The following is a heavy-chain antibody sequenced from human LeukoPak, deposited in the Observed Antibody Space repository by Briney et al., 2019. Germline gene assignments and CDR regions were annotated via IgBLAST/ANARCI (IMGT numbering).Heavy chain of an antibody. J-gene: IGHJ3*02. D-gene: IGHD5-12*01. CDR1: GGSISSTTYY. Sequence: PSETLSLTCTVSGGSISSTTYYWGWIRQPPGKGLEWIGSIYYSGSTYYNPSLKSRVTISVDTSKNQFSLRLNSVTAADTAVYYCARVWVRFGAFDIWGQGTMVTVSS. CDR2: IYYSGST. V-gene: IGHV4-39*01. CDR3: ARVWVRFGAFDI.